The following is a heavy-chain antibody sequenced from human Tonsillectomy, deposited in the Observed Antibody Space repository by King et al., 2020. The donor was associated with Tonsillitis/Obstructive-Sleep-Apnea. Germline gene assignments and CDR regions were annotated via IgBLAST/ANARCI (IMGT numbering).Heavy chain of an antibody. CDR3: AREGQLLMYYFDY. Sequence: QLVQSGAEVKKPGASVKVTCKASGYIFTSYYMHWVRQAPGQGLEWMGIINPSGGSTSYAQKFQGRVTMTRDTSTSTVYMELSSLRSEDTAVYYCAREGQLLMYYFDYWGQGTLVTVSS. V-gene: IGHV1-46*01. J-gene: IGHJ4*02. CDR2: INPSGGST. CDR1: GYIFTSYY. D-gene: IGHD2-2*01.